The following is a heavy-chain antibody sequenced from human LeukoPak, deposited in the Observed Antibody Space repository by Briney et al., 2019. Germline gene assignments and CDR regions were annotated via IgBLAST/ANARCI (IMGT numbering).Heavy chain of an antibody. Sequence: PSQTLSLTCTVSGGSISSGDYYWSWIRQPPGKGLEWIGYIYYSGSTYYNPSLKSRVTISVDTSKNQFSLKLSSVTAADTAVYYCARGVTMVRGAAYFDYWGQGTLVTVSS. CDR1: GGSISSGDYY. CDR2: IYYSGST. CDR3: ARGVTMVRGAAYFDY. J-gene: IGHJ4*02. D-gene: IGHD3-10*01. V-gene: IGHV4-30-4*01.